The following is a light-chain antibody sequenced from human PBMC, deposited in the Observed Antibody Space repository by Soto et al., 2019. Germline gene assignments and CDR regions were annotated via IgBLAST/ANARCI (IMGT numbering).Light chain of an antibody. V-gene: IGLV2-23*01. J-gene: IGLJ1*01. CDR2: EGS. Sequence: QSVLAQPASVSGSPGQSITISCTGTSSDVGNYNLVSWCQQHPGKAPKLMIYEGSKRPSGVSNRFSGSKSGNTASLTISILQAEDEDDYYCCSYAGSSTYVFGTGTKVTVL. CDR3: CSYAGSSTYV. CDR1: SSDVGNYNL.